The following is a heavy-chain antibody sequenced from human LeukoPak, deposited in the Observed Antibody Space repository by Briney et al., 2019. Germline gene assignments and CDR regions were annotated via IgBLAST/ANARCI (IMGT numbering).Heavy chain of an antibody. CDR3: ARGNNGYIDY. CDR2: IYYSGSTT. Sequence: PSQTLSLTCTVSGVSISSGDYYWSWIRQPPAKGPEWIGYIYYSGSTTYYNPSLKSRVTILADTSKNQFSLQLSSVTPEDTAVYYCARGNNGYIDYWGHGTLVTVSS. V-gene: IGHV4-30-4*01. J-gene: IGHJ4*01. D-gene: IGHD2-8*01. CDR1: GVSISSGDYY.